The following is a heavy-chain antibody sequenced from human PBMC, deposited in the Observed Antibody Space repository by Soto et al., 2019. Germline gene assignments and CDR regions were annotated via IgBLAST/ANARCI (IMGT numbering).Heavy chain of an antibody. Sequence: QVQLVESGGGLVKPGGSLRLSCAASGFTFSDYYMSWIRQAPGKGLEWVSYISSSGSTIYYADSVKGRFTISRDNAKNSLYLQMNSLRAEDTAVYYCAREIIGYCSSTSCLGAYYYYYYIDVWGKGTTVTVSS. CDR1: GFTFSDYY. D-gene: IGHD2-2*01. CDR3: AREIIGYCSSTSCLGAYYYYYYIDV. J-gene: IGHJ6*03. CDR2: ISSSGSTI. V-gene: IGHV3-11*01.